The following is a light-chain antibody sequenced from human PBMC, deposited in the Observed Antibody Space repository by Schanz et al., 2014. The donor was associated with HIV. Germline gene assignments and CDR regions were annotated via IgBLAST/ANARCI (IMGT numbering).Light chain of an antibody. CDR3: CSYTTTSTDV. Sequence: HSALTQPASVSGSPGQSISISCTGTSGDVGSYNYVSWYQQHPGKAPKLMIYDVSNRPSGVSSRFSGSKSGNTASLTISGLQAEDEADYYCCSYTTTSTDVFGAGTKLTVL. CDR1: SGDVGSYNY. J-gene: IGLJ1*01. CDR2: DVS. V-gene: IGLV2-14*03.